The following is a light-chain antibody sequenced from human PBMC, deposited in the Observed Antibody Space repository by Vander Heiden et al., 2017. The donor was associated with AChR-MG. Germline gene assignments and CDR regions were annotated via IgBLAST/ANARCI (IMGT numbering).Light chain of an antibody. Sequence: EIVLTQSPATLSLSPGERATLSCRASQSIGTYLVWYQQKPGQAPRLLIYNGSNRATGIPARFSGSGSGTDFTLTISTLEPEDFALYFCQQRGDWPPSFGPGTKVEI. CDR3: QQRGDWPPS. V-gene: IGKV3-11*01. CDR1: QSIGTY. CDR2: NGS. J-gene: IGKJ1*01.